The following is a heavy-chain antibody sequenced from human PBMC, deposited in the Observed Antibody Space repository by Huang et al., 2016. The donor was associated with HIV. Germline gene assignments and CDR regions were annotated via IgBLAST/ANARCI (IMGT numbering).Heavy chain of an antibody. CDR1: GYTFTDSN. Sequence: QVQLVQSGAEVKNPGASVRVPCKASGYTFTDSNSHWVRQAPGQGREWMGWINRKGGGTIYAQRFQGRSTMTRDTTISTVHMDLRRIQSDDTAVYFCARDWSFGSSTSPADWGQGTLVTVSS. J-gene: IGHJ4*02. CDR3: ARDWSFGSSTSPAD. V-gene: IGHV1-2*02. D-gene: IGHD6-6*01. CDR2: INRKGGGT.